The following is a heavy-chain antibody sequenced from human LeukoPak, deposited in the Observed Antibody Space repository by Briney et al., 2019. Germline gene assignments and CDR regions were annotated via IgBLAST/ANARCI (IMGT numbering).Heavy chain of an antibody. Sequence: GSLRLSCAASGFTVSSNYMSWVRQAPGKGLEWVSVIYSGGSTYYADSVKGRFTISRDNSKNTLYLQMNSLRAEDTAVYYCARLNYYDSSGYEYGMDVWGQGTTVTVSS. V-gene: IGHV3-66*01. J-gene: IGHJ6*02. CDR1: GFTVSSNY. D-gene: IGHD3-22*01. CDR3: ARLNYYDSSGYEYGMDV. CDR2: IYSGGST.